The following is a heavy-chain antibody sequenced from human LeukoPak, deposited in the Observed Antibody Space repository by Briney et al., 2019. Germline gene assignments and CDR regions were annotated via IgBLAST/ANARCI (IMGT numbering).Heavy chain of an antibody. CDR3: AKDPEVRRVSGIAAAGPPFDY. CDR1: GFTFSSYG. V-gene: IGHV3-30*02. D-gene: IGHD6-13*01. CDR2: IRYDGSNK. Sequence: GGSLRLSCAASGFTFSSYGMHWVRQAPGKGLEWVAFIRYDGSNKYYADSVKGRFTISRDNSKNTLYLQMNSLRAEDTAVYYRAKDPEVRRVSGIAAAGPPFDYWGQGTLVTVSS. J-gene: IGHJ4*02.